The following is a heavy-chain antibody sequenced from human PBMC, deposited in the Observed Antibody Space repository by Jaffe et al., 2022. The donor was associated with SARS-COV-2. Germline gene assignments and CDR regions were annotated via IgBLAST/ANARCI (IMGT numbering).Heavy chain of an antibody. CDR3: AKDINVVGRSSNPGSYYYYYGMDV. V-gene: IGHV3-43*01. D-gene: IGHD6-13*01. J-gene: IGHJ6*02. CDR2: ISWDGGST. CDR1: GFTFDDYT. Sequence: EVQLVESGGVVVQPGGSLRLSCAASGFTFDDYTMHWVRQAPGKGLEWVSLISWDGGSTYYADSVKGRFTISRDNSKNSLYLQMNSLRTEDTALYYCAKDINVVGRSSNPGSYYYYYGMDVWGQGTTVTVSS.